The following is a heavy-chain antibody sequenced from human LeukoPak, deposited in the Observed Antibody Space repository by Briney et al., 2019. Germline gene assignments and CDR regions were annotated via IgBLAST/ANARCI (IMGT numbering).Heavy chain of an antibody. Sequence: SETLSLTCSVSGGSVTSSSYYWGWIRQPPEKGLEWIGSIYYAGGTHYSPSLKSRVTISVDTSKNRFSLKLSSVTAADTAVYYCARANMEWLLYYYYYMDVWGKGTTVTVSS. J-gene: IGHJ6*03. CDR2: IYYAGGT. CDR3: ARANMEWLLYYYYYMDV. D-gene: IGHD3-3*01. CDR1: GGSVTSSSYY. V-gene: IGHV4-39*01.